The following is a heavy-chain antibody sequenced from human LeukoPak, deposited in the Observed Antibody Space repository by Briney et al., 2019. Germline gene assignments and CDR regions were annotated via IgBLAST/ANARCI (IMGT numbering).Heavy chain of an antibody. D-gene: IGHD4-11*01. CDR1: GGSFSGYY. J-gene: IGHJ4*02. V-gene: IGHV4-34*01. CDR3: ARGQGNYVYDY. Sequence: PSETLSLTCAVYGGSFSGYYWSWIRQPPGKGLEWIGEINHSGSTNYNPSLKSRVTISVGTSKNQFSLKLSSVTAADTAVYYCARGQGNYVYDYWGQGTLVTVSS. CDR2: INHSGST.